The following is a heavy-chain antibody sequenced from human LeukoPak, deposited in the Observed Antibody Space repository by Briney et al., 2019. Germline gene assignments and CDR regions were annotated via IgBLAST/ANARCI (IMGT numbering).Heavy chain of an antibody. D-gene: IGHD6-13*01. Sequence: GRSLRLSCAASGFTFSSYGMHWVRQAPGKGLEWVAVISYDGGNKYYADSVKGRFTISRDNSKNTLYLQMNSLRAEDTAVYYCAKDRIAHTYYYYGMDVWGQGTTVTVSS. V-gene: IGHV3-30*18. CDR3: AKDRIAHTYYYYGMDV. J-gene: IGHJ6*02. CDR2: ISYDGGNK. CDR1: GFTFSSYG.